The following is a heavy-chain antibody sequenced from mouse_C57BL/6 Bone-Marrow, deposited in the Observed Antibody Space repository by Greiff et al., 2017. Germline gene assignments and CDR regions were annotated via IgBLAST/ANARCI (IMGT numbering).Heavy chain of an antibody. D-gene: IGHD2-3*01. CDR3: ARECGGYYAWFAY. CDR2: IDPSYSET. Sequence: QVQLQQPGAELVRPGSSVKLSCTASGYTFTSYWMHWVKQRPLQGLEWIGNIDPSYSETHYNQKFKDKATLTVDKSSSTAYIQLSSLTSEDSAVYYCARECGGYYAWFAYWGQGTLVTVSA. CDR1: GYTFTSYW. V-gene: IGHV1-52*01. J-gene: IGHJ3*01.